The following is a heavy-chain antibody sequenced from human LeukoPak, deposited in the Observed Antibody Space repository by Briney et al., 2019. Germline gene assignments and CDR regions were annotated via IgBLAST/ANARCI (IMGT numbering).Heavy chain of an antibody. CDR1: GFTFSNAW. CDR3: ARPRLEYCSGGSCFDAFDI. J-gene: IGHJ3*02. D-gene: IGHD2-15*01. CDR2: IKSKNDAGTT. V-gene: IGHV3-15*01. Sequence: GGSLRLSCAASGFTFSNAWMSWVRQAPGKGLEWVGRIKSKNDAGTTDYAAPVKGRFTTSRDNSKNTLFLQMNSLTAEDTAIYSCARPRLEYCSGGSCFDAFDIWGQGTMVTVSS.